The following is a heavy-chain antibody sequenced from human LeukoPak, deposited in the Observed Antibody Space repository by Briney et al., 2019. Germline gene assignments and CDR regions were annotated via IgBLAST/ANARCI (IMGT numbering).Heavy chain of an antibody. Sequence: GGSLRLPCAASGFTFSSYAMSWVRQAPGKGLEWVSAISGSGGSTYYADSVKGRFTISRDNSKNTLYLQMNSLRAEDTAVYYCAKAPYYYGSEIDYWGQGTLVTVSS. J-gene: IGHJ4*02. CDR3: AKAPYYYGSEIDY. V-gene: IGHV3-23*01. CDR2: ISGSGGST. CDR1: GFTFSSYA. D-gene: IGHD3-10*01.